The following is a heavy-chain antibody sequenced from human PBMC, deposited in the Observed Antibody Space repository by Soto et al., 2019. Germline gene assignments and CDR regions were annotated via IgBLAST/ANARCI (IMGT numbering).Heavy chain of an antibody. D-gene: IGHD1-26*01. J-gene: IGHJ4*02. CDR3: VQGASTAHQPLDS. CDR2: IPGDGIDK. CDR1: GFLFVHFG. V-gene: IGHV3-30*02. Sequence: QVQLVESGGGVVQPGRSLRLSSRSSGFLFVHFGIHWVRRAPGEGLEWVATIPGDGIDKYYPDSMKGRCTISRDNCNTTLYLQLNSLRTEDTAVYHCVQGASTAHQPLDSWGQGILVTVSS.